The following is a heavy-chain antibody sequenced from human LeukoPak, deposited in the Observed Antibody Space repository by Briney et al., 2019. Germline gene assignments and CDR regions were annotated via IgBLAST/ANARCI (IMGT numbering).Heavy chain of an antibody. CDR3: AKDADYDFWSGYWATLFDY. CDR2: ISGNGGRT. CDR1: GFTFSILD. Sequence: GGSLRLSCAASGFTFSILDMSWVRQAPGKGLEWVSAISGNGGRTYYADSVKGRFTISRDNSKNTLYLQMNSLRAEDTAVYYCAKDADYDFWSGYWATLFDYWGQGTLVTVSS. J-gene: IGHJ4*02. D-gene: IGHD3-3*01. V-gene: IGHV3-23*01.